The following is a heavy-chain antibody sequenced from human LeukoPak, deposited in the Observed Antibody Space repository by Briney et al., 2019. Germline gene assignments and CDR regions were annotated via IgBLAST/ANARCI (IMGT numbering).Heavy chain of an antibody. D-gene: IGHD2-15*01. J-gene: IGHJ4*02. CDR2: ISYDGSNK. V-gene: IGHV3-30*18. CDR1: GFTFSSYG. CDR3: AKGRLGYCSGGSCWHFDY. Sequence: GRSLRLSCAASGFTFSSYGMHWVRQAPGKGLEWVAVISYDGSNKCYADSVKGRFTISRDNSKNTLYLQMNSLRAEDTAVYYCAKGRLGYCSGGSCWHFDYWGQGTLVTVSS.